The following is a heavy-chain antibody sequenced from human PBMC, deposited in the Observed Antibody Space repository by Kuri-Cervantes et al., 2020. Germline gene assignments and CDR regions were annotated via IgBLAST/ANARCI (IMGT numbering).Heavy chain of an antibody. V-gene: IGHV3-53*01. J-gene: IGHJ4*02. Sequence: GESLKISCTASGFTFGDYAMSWFRQAPGKGLEWVSVIYGGGNTHYADSVRGRFTVSRDNTKNTLYLQMNSLRAEDTAVYYCARGSLIAAAGTAYYFDYWGLGTLVTVSS. D-gene: IGHD6-13*01. CDR1: GFTFGDYA. CDR2: IYGGGNT. CDR3: ARGSLIAAAGTAYYFDY.